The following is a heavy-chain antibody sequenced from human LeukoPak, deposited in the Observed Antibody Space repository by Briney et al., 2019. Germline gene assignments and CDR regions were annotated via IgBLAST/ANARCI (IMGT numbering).Heavy chain of an antibody. Sequence: GGSLRRSCAAPGFTFSSYWMSWVRQAPGKGLEWVANIKQDGLEKNYVDSGKGRFIISRDNSKNSLYLQMNTLRAEDTAVYYCAREVAVAGQFDYWGQGTLVTVSS. V-gene: IGHV3-7*01. J-gene: IGHJ4*02. D-gene: IGHD6-19*01. CDR3: AREVAVAGQFDY. CDR2: IKQDGLEK. CDR1: GFTFSSYW.